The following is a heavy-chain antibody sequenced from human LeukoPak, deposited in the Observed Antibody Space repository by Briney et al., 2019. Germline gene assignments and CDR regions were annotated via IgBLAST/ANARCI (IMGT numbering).Heavy chain of an antibody. CDR2: IYTSGST. D-gene: IGHD2-2*01. CDR1: GGSISSGSYY. Sequence: NASQTLSLTCTVSGGSISSGSYYWSWIRQPAGKGLEWIGRIYTSGSTNYNPSLKSRVTISVDTSKNQFSLKLSSVTAADTAVYYCARGGYCSSTSCSDAFDIWGQGKMVTVSS. J-gene: IGHJ3*02. V-gene: IGHV4-61*02. CDR3: ARGGYCSSTSCSDAFDI.